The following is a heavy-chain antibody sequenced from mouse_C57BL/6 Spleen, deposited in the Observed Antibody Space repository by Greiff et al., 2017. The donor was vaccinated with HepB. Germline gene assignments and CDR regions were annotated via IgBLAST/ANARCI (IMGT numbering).Heavy chain of an antibody. V-gene: IGHV1-7*01. CDR1: GYTFTSYW. D-gene: IGHD1-1*01. CDR3: ASTTVVADYAMDY. CDR2: INPSSGYT. Sequence: QVQLQQSGAELAKPGASVKLSCKASGYTFTSYWMHWVKQRPGQGLEWIGYINPSSGYTKYNQKFKDKATLTADKSSSTAYMQLSSLTYEDSAVYYCASTTVVADYAMDYWGQGTSVTVSS. J-gene: IGHJ4*01.